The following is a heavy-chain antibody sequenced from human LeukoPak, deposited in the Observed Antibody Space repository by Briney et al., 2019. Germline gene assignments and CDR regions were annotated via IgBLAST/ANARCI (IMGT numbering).Heavy chain of an antibody. Sequence: GGSLRLSCAASEFTITNYWMSWVRQAPGKGLEWVSTISGSGGDIYYADSVKGRFTISRDNSKNTLYLQMSSLRAEDTAVYYCASRHPDLAGPWGQGTLVTVSS. V-gene: IGHV3-23*01. CDR1: EFTITNYW. D-gene: IGHD3-3*02. J-gene: IGHJ5*02. CDR3: ASRHPDLAGP. CDR2: ISGSGGDI.